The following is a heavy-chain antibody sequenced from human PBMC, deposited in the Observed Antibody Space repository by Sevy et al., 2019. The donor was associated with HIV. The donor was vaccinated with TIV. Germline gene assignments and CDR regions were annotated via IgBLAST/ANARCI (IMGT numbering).Heavy chain of an antibody. V-gene: IGHV3-30*02. J-gene: IGHJ3*02. D-gene: IGHD2-8*02. CDR3: AKDRKVLLVVYAIPFDAFDI. Sequence: GGSLRLSCAASGFTFSNSGMHWVRQAPGKGLEWLAFIRYDGSKIYYADSVKGRFTISRDNSKNTLYLKMNSLRAEDTAVYYCAKDRKVLLVVYAIPFDAFDIWGQGTLVTVSS. CDR2: IRYDGSKI. CDR1: GFTFSNSG.